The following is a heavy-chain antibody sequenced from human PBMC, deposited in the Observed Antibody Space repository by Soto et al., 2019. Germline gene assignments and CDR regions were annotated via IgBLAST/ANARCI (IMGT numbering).Heavy chain of an antibody. Sequence: QITLKESGPTLVKPTQALTLTCSFSGFSLNTGGRGVGWILQPPGKALEWVALIYWNDDKRFSPSLKSRLTITKDTSKKQVVLTMTNVDPVDTATYYCAHRGYGDYPLDNWCDPWGQGTLVTVSS. V-gene: IGHV2-5*01. CDR1: GFSLNTGGRG. J-gene: IGHJ5*02. D-gene: IGHD4-17*01. CDR2: IYWNDDK. CDR3: AHRGYGDYPLDNWCDP.